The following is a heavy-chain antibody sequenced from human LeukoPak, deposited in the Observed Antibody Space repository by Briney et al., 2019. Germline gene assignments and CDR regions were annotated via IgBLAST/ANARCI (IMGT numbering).Heavy chain of an antibody. D-gene: IGHD3-22*01. CDR1: GGSISSGGYS. V-gene: IGHV4-30-2*06. CDR3: ARGGYYDSSGYQGIDY. Sequence: PSETLSLTCAVSGGSISSGGYSWSWIRQSPGKGLEWIGYIYHSGSTYYNPSLKSRVTISVDRSKNQFSLKLSSVTAADTAVYYCARGGYYDSSGYQGIDYWGQGTLVTVSS. CDR2: IYHSGST. J-gene: IGHJ4*02.